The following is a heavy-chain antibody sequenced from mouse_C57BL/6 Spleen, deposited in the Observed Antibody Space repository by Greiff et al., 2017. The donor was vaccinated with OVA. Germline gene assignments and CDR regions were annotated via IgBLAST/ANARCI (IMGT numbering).Heavy chain of an antibody. CDR1: GYTFTRYW. V-gene: IGHV1-52*01. Sequence: QVQLQQPGAELVRPGSSVKLSCKASGYTFTRYWMHWVKQRPIQGLEWIGNIDPSDSETHYNQKFKDKATLTVDKSSSTAYMQLSSLTSEDSAVYYCARDSVGYYYGSRDYAMDYWGQGTSVTVSS. CDR2: IDPSDSET. CDR3: ARDSVGYYYGSRDYAMDY. J-gene: IGHJ4*01. D-gene: IGHD1-1*01.